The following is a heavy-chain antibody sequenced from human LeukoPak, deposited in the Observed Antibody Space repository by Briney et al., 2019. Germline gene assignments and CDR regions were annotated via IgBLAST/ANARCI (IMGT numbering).Heavy chain of an antibody. CDR1: GYTFTCYY. CDR3: AKPRRGSDDWFDP. J-gene: IGHJ5*02. D-gene: IGHD6-25*01. CDR2: INPNGGGT. V-gene: IGHV1-2*02. Sequence: ASVKVSFKASGYTFTCYYMHWVRQAPGQGLEGMGWINPNGGGTNYAQKFQGRVTMTRDTSISTPYMELSRLTSDDTAVYYCAKPRRGSDDWFDPWRQGTLVTVS.